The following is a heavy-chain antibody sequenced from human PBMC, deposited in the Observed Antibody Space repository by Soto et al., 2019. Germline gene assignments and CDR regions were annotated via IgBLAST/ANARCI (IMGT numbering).Heavy chain of an antibody. Sequence: SLKVSCKASGYTFTGYYMHWVRQAPGQGLEWMGWINPNSGGTNYAQKFQVRVTMTRDTSISTAYMELSRLRSDDTAVYYCASVVAFSSHGVASGWYHWGQGTLVTVSS. CDR2: INPNSGGT. CDR1: GYTFTGYY. V-gene: IGHV1-2*02. CDR3: ASVVAFSSHGVASGWYH. J-gene: IGHJ5*02. D-gene: IGHD6-19*01.